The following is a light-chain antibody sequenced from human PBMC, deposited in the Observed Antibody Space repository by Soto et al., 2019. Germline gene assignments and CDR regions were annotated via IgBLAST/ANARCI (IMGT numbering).Light chain of an antibody. J-gene: IGLJ1*01. V-gene: IGLV2-14*01. Sequence: QSVLTQPASVCGSPGQSITISCTGTSSDVGGYNYVSWYQQHPGKAPKLMIYEVSNRPSGVSNRFSGSKSGNTASLTISGLQAEDEADYYCSSYTSTIPYVFGTGTKVAVL. CDR1: SSDVGGYNY. CDR3: SSYTSTIPYV. CDR2: EVS.